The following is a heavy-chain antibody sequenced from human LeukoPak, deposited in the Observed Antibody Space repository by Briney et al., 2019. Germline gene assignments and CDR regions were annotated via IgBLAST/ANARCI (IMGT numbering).Heavy chain of an antibody. Sequence: PGGSLRLSCAASGFTFSSFAMSWVRQAPGKGLEWVSAISGSGGSTYYADSVKGRFTISRDNSKNTLYLQMNSLRAEDTAVYYCAKDPYDYVWGGYRYPTDYWGQGTLVTVFS. V-gene: IGHV3-23*01. CDR3: AKDPYDYVWGGYRYPTDY. D-gene: IGHD3-16*02. J-gene: IGHJ4*02. CDR2: ISGSGGST. CDR1: GFTFSSFA.